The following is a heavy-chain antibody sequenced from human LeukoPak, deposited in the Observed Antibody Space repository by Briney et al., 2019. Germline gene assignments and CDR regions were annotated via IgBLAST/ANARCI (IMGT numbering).Heavy chain of an antibody. Sequence: GESLKISCKGSGYSLTSYWIGWVRQMPGKGLEWMGIIYPGDPDTRYSPSFQGQVTISADKSISTAYLQWSSLKASDTAMYYCARRVEMATMYFDYWGQGTLVTVSS. CDR3: ARRVEMATMYFDY. D-gene: IGHD5-24*01. CDR1: GYSLTSYW. CDR2: IYPGDPDT. V-gene: IGHV5-51*01. J-gene: IGHJ4*02.